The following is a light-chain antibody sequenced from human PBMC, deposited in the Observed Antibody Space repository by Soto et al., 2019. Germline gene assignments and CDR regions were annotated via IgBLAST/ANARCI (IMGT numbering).Light chain of an antibody. V-gene: IGLV1-47*01. Sequence: QSVLTQPPSASGTPGQRVTISCSGSSANIGSNYVYWYQQLPGTAPKLLIYRNNHRPSGVPDRCSGSKSGTSASLAISGLRSEYDADYYCAAWSDGLSGPGVFGGGTKLTVL. CDR2: RNN. CDR1: SANIGSNY. J-gene: IGLJ3*02. CDR3: AAWSDGLSGPGV.